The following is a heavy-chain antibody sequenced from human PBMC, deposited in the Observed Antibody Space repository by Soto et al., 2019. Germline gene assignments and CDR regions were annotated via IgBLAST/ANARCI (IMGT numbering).Heavy chain of an antibody. CDR2: ISSSSSYI. D-gene: IGHD1-7*01. CDR3: ASFEGTRITGTFFRFDP. CDR1: GFTFSSYS. J-gene: IGHJ5*02. V-gene: IGHV3-21*01. Sequence: PGGSLRLSCAASGFTFSSYSMNWVRQAPGKGLEWVSSISSSSSYIYYADSVKGRFTISRDNAKNSLYLQMNSLRAEDTAVYYCASFEGTRITGTFFRFDPWGQGTLVTVSS.